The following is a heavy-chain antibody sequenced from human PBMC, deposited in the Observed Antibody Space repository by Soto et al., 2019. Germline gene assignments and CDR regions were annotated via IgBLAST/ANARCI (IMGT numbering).Heavy chain of an antibody. Sequence: QVQLVQSGAEVKKPGASVKVSCKASGYTFTSYGISWVRQAPGQGLEWMGWISAYNGNTNYAQKLQGRVNMTTDTSTSTAYMGVRSLRSDGTARYYWGRGGGRLGPLQGGNYFDYWGQGTLVTVSS. J-gene: IGHJ4*02. D-gene: IGHD4-4*01. CDR2: ISAYNGNT. V-gene: IGHV1-18*04. CDR1: GYTFTSYG. CDR3: GRGGGRLGPLQGGNYFDY.